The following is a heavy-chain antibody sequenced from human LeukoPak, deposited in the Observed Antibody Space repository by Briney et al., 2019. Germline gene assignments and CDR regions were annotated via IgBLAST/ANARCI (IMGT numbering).Heavy chain of an antibody. Sequence: GGSLRLSCAASGFTFSSYWMSWVRQAPGKGLEWVANIKQDGSEKYYVDSLKGRFTISRDNARNSLFLQMNSLRGEDTAVYYCARYVYDSSGYSSQYWGQGTLVTVSS. CDR2: IKQDGSEK. CDR1: GFTFSSYW. J-gene: IGHJ4*02. D-gene: IGHD3-22*01. V-gene: IGHV3-7*01. CDR3: ARYVYDSSGYSSQY.